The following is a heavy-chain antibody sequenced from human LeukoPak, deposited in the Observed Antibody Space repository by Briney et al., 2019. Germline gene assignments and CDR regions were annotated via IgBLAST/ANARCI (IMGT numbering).Heavy chain of an antibody. CDR2: VSAYNGNT. CDR1: GYTFTNYG. J-gene: IGHJ6*02. Sequence: ASVKVSSKASGYTFTNYGISWVRQAPGQGLEWMGWVSAYNGNTKYEQKFQGRVTMTTDTSTTTAYMELRSLRSDDTAVYYCARDTSSITSAMDVWGQGTTVTVSS. D-gene: IGHD3-10*01. CDR3: ARDTSSITSAMDV. V-gene: IGHV1-18*01.